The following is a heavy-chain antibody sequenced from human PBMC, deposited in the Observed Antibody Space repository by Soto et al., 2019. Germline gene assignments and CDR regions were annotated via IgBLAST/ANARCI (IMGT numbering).Heavy chain of an antibody. Sequence: SETLSLTCVVSGGSISSRNWWSWVRQPPGKGLEWIGEIYHTGTTNYDPSLRSRVTISVDKSKNQFSLRLTSVTAADTAIYYCARYYYGSGSYSDYWGPGTLVTV. D-gene: IGHD3-10*01. CDR1: GGSISSRNW. CDR2: IYHTGTT. V-gene: IGHV4-4*02. CDR3: ARYYYGSGSYSDY. J-gene: IGHJ4*02.